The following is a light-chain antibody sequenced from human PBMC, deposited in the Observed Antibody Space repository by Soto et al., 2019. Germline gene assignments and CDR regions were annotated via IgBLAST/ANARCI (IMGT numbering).Light chain of an antibody. CDR2: TNN. J-gene: IGLJ2*01. CDR1: SSNIGVNP. CDR3: ASWDDNLNCPE. Sequence: SVLTQTPSASATPGQRVTISCSGSSSNIGVNPVNWYQQIPGTAPKLLIYTNNQRPSGVPDRFSGSKSGTSASLAISGLQAGDEAIYYCASWDDNLNCPEFGGGTKVTVL. V-gene: IGLV1-44*01.